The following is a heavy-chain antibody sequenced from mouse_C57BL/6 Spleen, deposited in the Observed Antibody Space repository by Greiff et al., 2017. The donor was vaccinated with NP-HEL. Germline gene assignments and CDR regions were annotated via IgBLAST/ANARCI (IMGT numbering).Heavy chain of an antibody. J-gene: IGHJ1*03. Sequence: EVQVVESEGGLVQPGSSMKLSCTASGFTFSDYYMAWVRQVPEKGLEWVANINYDGSSTYYLDSLKSRFIISRDNAKNILYLQMSSLKSEDTATYYCAREDYDYDVRYFDVWGTGTTVTVSS. D-gene: IGHD2-4*01. CDR1: GFTFSDYY. V-gene: IGHV5-16*01. CDR3: AREDYDYDVRYFDV. CDR2: INYDGSST.